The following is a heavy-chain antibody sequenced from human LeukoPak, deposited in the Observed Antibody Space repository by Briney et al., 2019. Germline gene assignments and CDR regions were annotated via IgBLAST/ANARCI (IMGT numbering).Heavy chain of an antibody. Sequence: ASETLSLTCTVSGYSISSGYYWGWIRQPPGKGLEWIGRIYHSGSTYYNPSLKSRVTISVDTSKNQFSLKLSSVTAADTAVYYCARTVRGVIKVRDIWFDPWGQGTLVTVSS. V-gene: IGHV4-38-2*02. CDR1: GYSISSGYY. CDR2: IYHSGST. J-gene: IGHJ5*02. CDR3: ARTVRGVIKVRDIWFDP. D-gene: IGHD3-10*01.